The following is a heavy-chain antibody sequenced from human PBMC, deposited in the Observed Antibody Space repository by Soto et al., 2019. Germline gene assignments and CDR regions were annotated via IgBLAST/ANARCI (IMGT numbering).Heavy chain of an antibody. Sequence: QVQLQESGPGLVKPSETLSLTCTVSGGSISSYYWSWIRQPPGKGLEWIGYIYYSGSTNYNPSLKSRVTISVDTSKNQFSLKLSSVTAADTAVYYCAREMTGHNYYYGMDVWGQGTTVTVSS. CDR3: AREMTGHNYYYGMDV. D-gene: IGHD3-9*01. CDR1: GGSISSYY. V-gene: IGHV4-59*01. J-gene: IGHJ6*02. CDR2: IYYSGST.